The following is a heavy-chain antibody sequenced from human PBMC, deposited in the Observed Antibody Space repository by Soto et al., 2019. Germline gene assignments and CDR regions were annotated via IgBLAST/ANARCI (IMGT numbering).Heavy chain of an antibody. CDR2: INPNSGST. D-gene: IGHD5-12*01. V-gene: IGHV1-46*01. CDR1: GYTFTSYD. Sequence: ASVKVSCKASGYTFTSYDIHWVRQAPGQRLEWMGMINPNSGSTNYAQKIQGRVTLTRDTSTSTVYMELSSLRSEDTALYYCAKDWGFSGYDHFDYWGQ. CDR3: AKDWGFSGYDHFDY. J-gene: IGHJ4*02.